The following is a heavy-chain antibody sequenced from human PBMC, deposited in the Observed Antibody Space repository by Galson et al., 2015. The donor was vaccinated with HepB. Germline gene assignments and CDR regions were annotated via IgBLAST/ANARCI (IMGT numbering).Heavy chain of an antibody. CDR3: GKDPVRASYRPYGMDV. V-gene: IGHV3-23*01. Sequence: SLRLSCAASGSTFSSYAMSWVRQAPGKGLEWVSSISGRGGNTYYTDSVKGRFTISRDNSKKMVYLQMNSLRAEDTALYYCGKDPVRASYRPYGMDVWGQGTTVTVSS. CDR2: ISGRGGNT. D-gene: IGHD5-18*01. J-gene: IGHJ6*02. CDR1: GSTFSSYA.